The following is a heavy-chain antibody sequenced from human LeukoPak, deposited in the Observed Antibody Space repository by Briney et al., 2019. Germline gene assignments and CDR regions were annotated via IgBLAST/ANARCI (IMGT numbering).Heavy chain of an antibody. J-gene: IGHJ4*02. CDR3: AREGKKWIAAAGTDY. D-gene: IGHD6-13*01. Sequence: PGGSLRLSCAASGFTFSSYAMHWVRQAPGKGLEWVAVISYDGSNKYYADSVKGRFTISRDNSKNTLYLQMNSLRAEDTAVYYCAREGKKWIAAAGTDYWGQGTLVTVSS. V-gene: IGHV3-30-3*01. CDR1: GFTFSSYA. CDR2: ISYDGSNK.